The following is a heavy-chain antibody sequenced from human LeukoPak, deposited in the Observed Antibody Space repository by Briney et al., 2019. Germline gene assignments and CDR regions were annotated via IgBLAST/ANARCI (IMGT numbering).Heavy chain of an antibody. CDR1: GGSISSGGYY. Sequence: PSETLSLTCTVSGGSISSGGYYWSWIRQHPGKGLEWIGYIYYSGSTYYNPSLKSRLTISVDRSKNQISLKLSSVTAADTAVYFCARQGYTYADDFWGQGTLVTVSS. J-gene: IGHJ4*02. D-gene: IGHD5-18*01. CDR2: IYYSGST. V-gene: IGHV4-31*03. CDR3: ARQGYTYADDF.